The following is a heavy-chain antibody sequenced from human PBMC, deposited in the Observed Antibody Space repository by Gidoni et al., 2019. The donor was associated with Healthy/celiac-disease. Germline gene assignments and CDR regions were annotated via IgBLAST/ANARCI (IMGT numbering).Heavy chain of an antibody. J-gene: IGHJ4*02. V-gene: IGHV1-69*01. Sequence: QVQLVQSGAEVKKPGSSVKVSCKASGGTFSSSAISWVRQAPGKGLEWMGGIIPICGTANYAQKFQGRVTITADESTSTAYMELSSLRSEDTAVYYCARSDAVGATDFDYWGQGTLVTVSS. CDR3: ARSDAVGATDFDY. D-gene: IGHD1-26*01. CDR1: GGTFSSSA. CDR2: IIPICGTA.